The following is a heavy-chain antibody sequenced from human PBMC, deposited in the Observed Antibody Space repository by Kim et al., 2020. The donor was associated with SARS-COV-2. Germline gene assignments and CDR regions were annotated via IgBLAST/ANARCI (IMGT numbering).Heavy chain of an antibody. V-gene: IGHV3-33*01. D-gene: IGHD3-16*01. CDR3: AREGGQGDPDAFDI. Sequence: ADSVKGRFTISRDNSKNTLYLQMNSLRAEDTAVYYCAREGGQGDPDAFDIWGQGTMVTVSS. J-gene: IGHJ3*02.